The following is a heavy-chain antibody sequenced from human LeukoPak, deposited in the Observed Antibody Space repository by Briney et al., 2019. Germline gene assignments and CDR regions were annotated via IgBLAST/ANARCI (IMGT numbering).Heavy chain of an antibody. V-gene: IGHV3-7*03. CDR3: ARGGGLDV. CDR1: GFTFSSYW. CDR2: INHNGNVN. Sequence: PGGSLRLSCAASGFTFSSYWMNWARQAPGKGLEWVASINHNGNVNYYVDSVKGRFTISRYNAKNSLYLQMSNLRAEDTAVYFCARGGGLDVWGQGTLVTVSS. D-gene: IGHD3/OR15-3a*01. J-gene: IGHJ4*02.